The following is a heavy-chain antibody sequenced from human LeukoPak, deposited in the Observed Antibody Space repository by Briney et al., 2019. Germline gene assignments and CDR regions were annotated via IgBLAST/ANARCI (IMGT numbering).Heavy chain of an antibody. V-gene: IGHV1-8*01. D-gene: IGHD3-3*01. CDR3: ARGYRPDRLRFLEWLLGYYFDY. J-gene: IGHJ4*02. CDR2: MNPNSGNT. CDR1: GYTFTSYD. Sequence: ASVKVSCKASGYTFTSYDINWVRQATGQGLEWMGWMNPNSGNTGYAQKFQGRVTMTRNTPISTAYMELSSLRSEDTAVYYCARGYRPDRLRFLEWLLGYYFDYWGQGTLVTVSS.